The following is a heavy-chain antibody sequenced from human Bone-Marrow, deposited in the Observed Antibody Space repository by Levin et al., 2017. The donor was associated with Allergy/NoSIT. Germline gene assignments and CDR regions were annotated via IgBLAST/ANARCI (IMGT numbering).Heavy chain of an antibody. CDR3: TRVVGKTHGYGLNACDL. D-gene: IGHD5-18*01. CDR2: IFHSGGT. CDR1: GDSISNADYH. V-gene: IGHV4-31*03. Sequence: SETLSLTCTVSGDSISNADYHWNWIRQVPGKGLEWIGYIFHSGGTYFNPSLKSRVTMSVDTSKNQFSLKLRSVIAADTAIYYCTRVVGKTHGYGLNACDLWGQGTLVTVSS. J-gene: IGHJ3*01.